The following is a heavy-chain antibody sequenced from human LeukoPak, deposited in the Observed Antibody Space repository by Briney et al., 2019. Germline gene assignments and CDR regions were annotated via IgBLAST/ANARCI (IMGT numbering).Heavy chain of an antibody. Sequence: GASVKVSCKASGGTFSSYAISWVRQAPGQGLEWMGGIIPIFGTANYAQKFQGRVTITTDESTSTAYMELSSLRSEDTAVYYCARVGGLVPAAHNDWFDPWGQGTLVTVSS. J-gene: IGHJ5*02. CDR1: GGTFSSYA. D-gene: IGHD2-2*01. V-gene: IGHV1-69*05. CDR3: ARVGGLVPAAHNDWFDP. CDR2: IIPIFGTA.